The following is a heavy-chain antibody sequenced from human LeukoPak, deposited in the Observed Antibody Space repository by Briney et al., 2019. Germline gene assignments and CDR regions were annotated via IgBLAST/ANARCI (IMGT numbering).Heavy chain of an antibody. J-gene: IGHJ4*02. CDR1: GFPFSSYA. Sequence: HPGGSLRLSCSASGFPFSSYAMHWVRQAPGKGLEYVSAISDSGGSTYYADSVKGRFTISRDNAKNSLYLQMNSLRAEDTAVYYCARRGTSRSSYYFDYWGQGTLVTVSS. CDR2: ISDSGGST. V-gene: IGHV3-64*04. CDR3: ARRGTSRSSYYFDY.